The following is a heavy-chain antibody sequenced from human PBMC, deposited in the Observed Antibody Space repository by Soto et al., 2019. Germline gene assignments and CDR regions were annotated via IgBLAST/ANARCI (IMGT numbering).Heavy chain of an antibody. CDR3: AREYSRAGKTVDY. V-gene: IGHV3-23*01. D-gene: IGHD6-6*01. CDR1: GFTFNSYA. CDR2: ISDIGGTT. Sequence: EVQLLESGGGLVQPGRSLRLSCAASGFTFNSYAVSWVRQAPGKGLEWVSAISDIGGTTYYADSVKGRFTISRDNSKNTLYLQMNSLRAEDTAVYSCAREYSRAGKTVDYWGQGTLVTVSS. J-gene: IGHJ4*02.